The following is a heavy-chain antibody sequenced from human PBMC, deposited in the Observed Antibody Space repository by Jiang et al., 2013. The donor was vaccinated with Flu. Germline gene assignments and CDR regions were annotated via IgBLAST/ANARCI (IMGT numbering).Heavy chain of an antibody. J-gene: IGHJ5*02. Sequence: GSGLVKPSETLSLTCSVSGDSISNDGYYWGWIRQPPGKGLEWIVSFYYTGTTYYNPSLNSRVSISVATSKNQFSLKLSSVTAADTAVYYCARPHGYDDNYFHPWGQGTLVTVSS. V-gene: IGHV4-39*01. CDR1: GDSISNDGYY. CDR2: FYYTGTT. CDR3: ARPHGYDDNYFHP. D-gene: IGHD5-12*01.